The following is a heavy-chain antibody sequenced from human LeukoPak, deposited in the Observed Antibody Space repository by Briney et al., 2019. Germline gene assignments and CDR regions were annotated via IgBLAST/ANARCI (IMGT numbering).Heavy chain of an antibody. V-gene: IGHV1-2*02. J-gene: IGHJ4*02. Sequence: ASVEVSCKASGYTFTGYYMHWVRQAPGQGLEWMGWINPNSGGTNYAQKFQGRVTMTRDTSISTAYMELSRLRSDDTTVYYCARWKGYDYDKNFDYWGQGTLVTASS. CDR2: INPNSGGT. D-gene: IGHD4-17*01. CDR3: ARWKGYDYDKNFDY. CDR1: GYTFTGYY.